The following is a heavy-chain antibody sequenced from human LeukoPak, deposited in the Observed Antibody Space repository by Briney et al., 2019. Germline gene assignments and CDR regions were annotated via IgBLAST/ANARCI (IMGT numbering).Heavy chain of an antibody. CDR1: GFIFRNYA. CDR2: ITGSGDTT. J-gene: IGHJ4*02. D-gene: IGHD3-9*01. CDR3: AKWEDYDILTGYYVSDF. Sequence: GASLRLSCAASGFIFRNYAMSWVRQAPGKGLEWVSAITGSGDTTYYADSVKGRFTISRDNSKNTLYVEMNILRAEDTAVYYCAKWEDYDILTGYYVSDFWGQGTLVTVSS. V-gene: IGHV3-23*01.